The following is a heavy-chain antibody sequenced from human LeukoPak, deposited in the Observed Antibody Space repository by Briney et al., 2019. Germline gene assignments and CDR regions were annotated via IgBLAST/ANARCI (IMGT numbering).Heavy chain of an antibody. J-gene: IGHJ3*02. D-gene: IGHD3-10*01. CDR3: ARGLVHGSGSSDAFDI. V-gene: IGHV4-4*07. CDR2: IYTSGST. CDR1: GGSISSYY. Sequence: SETLSLTCTVSGGSISSYYWSWIRQPAGKGLEWIGRIYTSGSTNYNPSLKNRDTISVDTSKNQFSLKLGSVTAADTAVYYCARGLVHGSGSSDAFDIWGQGTMVTVSS.